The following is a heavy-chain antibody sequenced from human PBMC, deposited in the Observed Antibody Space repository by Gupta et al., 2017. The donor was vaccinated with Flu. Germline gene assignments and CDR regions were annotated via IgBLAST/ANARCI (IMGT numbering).Heavy chain of an antibody. Sequence: QVQLVESGGGVVQPGRSLRLSCAASGFTFSSYGMHWVRQAPGKGLEWVAVISYDGSNKYYADSVKGRFTISRDNSKNTLYLQMNSLRAEDTAVYYCAKATLAYYGSGSYYGDWGQGTLVTVSS. V-gene: IGHV3-30*18. CDR2: ISYDGSNK. D-gene: IGHD3-10*01. CDR1: GFTFSSYG. J-gene: IGHJ4*02. CDR3: AKATLAYYGSGSYYGD.